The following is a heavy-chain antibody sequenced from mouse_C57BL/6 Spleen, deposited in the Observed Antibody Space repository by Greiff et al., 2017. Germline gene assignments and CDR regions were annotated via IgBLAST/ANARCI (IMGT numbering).Heavy chain of an antibody. CDR1: GYTFTNYW. CDR2: IYPGGGYT. D-gene: IGHD1-1*01. J-gene: IGHJ1*03. CDR3: ARYGSSYRYFDV. Sequence: LVESGAELVRPGTSVKMSCKASGYTFTNYWIGWAKQRPGHGLEWIGDIYPGGGYTNYNEKFKGKATLTADKSSSTAYMQFSSLTSEDSAIYYCARYGSSYRYFDVWGTGTTVTVSS. V-gene: IGHV1-63*01.